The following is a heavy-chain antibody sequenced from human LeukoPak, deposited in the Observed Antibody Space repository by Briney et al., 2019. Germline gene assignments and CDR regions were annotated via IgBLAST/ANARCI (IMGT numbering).Heavy chain of an antibody. D-gene: IGHD4-17*01. J-gene: IGHJ5*02. CDR2: LNPNSGNT. CDR1: GYPFTNYD. CDR3: ARGGHYGSNSFALGT. V-gene: IGHV1-8*01. Sequence: ASVKVSCKASGYPFTNYDINWVRQASGQGLEWMGWLNPNSGNTGYAQKFQGRLTMTRNPSISTAYMELSGLRSEDTAVYYCARGGHYGSNSFALGTWGQGTLVTVYS.